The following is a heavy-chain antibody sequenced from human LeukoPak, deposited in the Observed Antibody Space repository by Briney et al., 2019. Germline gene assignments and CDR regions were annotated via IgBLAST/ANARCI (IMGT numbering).Heavy chain of an antibody. D-gene: IGHD1-1*01. CDR1: EGSVSTYF. J-gene: IGHJ5*02. V-gene: IGHV4-59*08. CDR2: VFHDGST. Sequence: KPSETLSLTCTVSEGSVSTYFWNWLRQPPGGGLEWIGHVFHDGSTNLNPSLKSRVTISIDTSKNQFSLNLRSVTAADTAVYYCARRPRAQPDTSPYNWLNPWGQGTLVTVSS. CDR3: ARRPRAQPDTSPYNWLNP.